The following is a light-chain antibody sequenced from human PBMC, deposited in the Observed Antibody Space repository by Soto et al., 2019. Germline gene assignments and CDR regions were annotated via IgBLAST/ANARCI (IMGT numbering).Light chain of an antibody. CDR2: AAS. CDR3: QDHSIWPRLT. CDR1: QSVSNN. Sequence: EKVMTQSPVTLSVSPGERATLSCRASQSVSNNLAWYQQKPGQAPRLLIYAASTRATGIPARFSGSGSGTEFTLTISSLQSEDFAVYYCQDHSIWPRLTFGGGTKVDIK. J-gene: IGKJ4*01. V-gene: IGKV3-15*01.